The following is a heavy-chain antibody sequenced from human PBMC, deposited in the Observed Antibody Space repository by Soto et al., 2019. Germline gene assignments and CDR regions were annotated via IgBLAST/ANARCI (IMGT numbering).Heavy chain of an antibody. D-gene: IGHD3-22*01. CDR1: GYTFTAYY. J-gene: IGHJ5*02. CDR3: ARGDFDRSGNYNAGWFAP. V-gene: IGHV1-2*02. CDR2: INPNSGGT. Sequence: ASVKVSCKGSGYTFTAYYMHWLLQAPGQGLEWMGWINPNSGGTNYAQRFQGRVTVTNDTSISTTYMELSSLGSGDTAVYYCARGDFDRSGNYNAGWFAPWGQGTLVTVSS.